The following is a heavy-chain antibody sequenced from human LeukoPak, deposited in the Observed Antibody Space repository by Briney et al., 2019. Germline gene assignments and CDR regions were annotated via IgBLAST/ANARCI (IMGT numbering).Heavy chain of an antibody. J-gene: IGHJ4*02. CDR2: ISGDGGST. V-gene: IGHV3-43*02. CDR1: GFTFDDDA. Sequence: GGSLRLSCAASGFTFDDDAMHWVRQAPGKGLEWVSLISGDGGSTCYADSVKGRFTISRDNSKNSLYLQMNSLRTEDTALYYCASSIAAAGYFDYWGQGTLVTFSS. CDR3: ASSIAAAGYFDY. D-gene: IGHD6-13*01.